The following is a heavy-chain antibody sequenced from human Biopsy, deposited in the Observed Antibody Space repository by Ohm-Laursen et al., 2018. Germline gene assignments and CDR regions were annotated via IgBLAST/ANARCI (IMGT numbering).Heavy chain of an antibody. CDR1: GFTFTSYG. D-gene: IGHD3-22*01. CDR3: ARDSLRDFYDPYAFQEEAFDI. Sequence: RSLRLSCAASGFTFTSYGMHWVRQAPGKGLEWVAVISYDGSGEYYADSLQGRFTISRDNPKNTVDLQMNSLRAEDTAVYYCARDSLRDFYDPYAFQEEAFDICGQGTMVAVSS. V-gene: IGHV3-30*03. J-gene: IGHJ3*02. CDR2: ISYDGSGE.